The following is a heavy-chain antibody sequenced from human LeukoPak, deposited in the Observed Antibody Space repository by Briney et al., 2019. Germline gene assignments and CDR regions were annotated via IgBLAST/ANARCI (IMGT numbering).Heavy chain of an antibody. J-gene: IGHJ6*02. CDR3: ASYGDYVPNYGMDV. CDR2: IYSGGST. CDR1: GFTVSSNY. V-gene: IGHV3-66*01. Sequence: GGSLRLSCAASGFTVSSNYMNWVRQAPGKGVEWGSVIYSGGSTYYANSVKGRFTISRDKSKNTLYLQMNNLRAEDTAVYYCASYGDYVPNYGMDVWGQGTTVTVSS. D-gene: IGHD4-17*01.